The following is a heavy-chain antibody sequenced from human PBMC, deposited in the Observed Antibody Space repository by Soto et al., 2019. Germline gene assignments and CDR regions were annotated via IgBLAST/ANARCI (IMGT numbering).Heavy chain of an antibody. Sequence: EVQLLESGGGLVQPWGSLRLSCAASGFTFSSYAMSWVRQAPGKGLEWVAAISGSGGSTYYADSVKGRFTISRDNSKNTLYLQMNSLRAEDTAVYYCAKVFLWRTVSSYFDYWGQGTLVTVSS. CDR3: AKVFLWRTVSSYFDY. J-gene: IGHJ4*02. CDR1: GFTFSSYA. V-gene: IGHV3-23*01. D-gene: IGHD4-17*01. CDR2: ISGSGGST.